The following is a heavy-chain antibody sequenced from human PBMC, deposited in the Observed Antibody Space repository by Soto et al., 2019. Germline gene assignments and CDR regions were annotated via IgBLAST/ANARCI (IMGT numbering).Heavy chain of an antibody. CDR2: ISYNGRNK. CDR3: ARQAKIGDRSQFYFDS. D-gene: IGHD5-12*01. Sequence: GGSLRLSCAASGFTFSVYAMHWVRQAPGKGLEWVAVISYNGRNKHYVGSVKGRFTISRDNSQDTLYLQMDSLRPDDTAVYYCARQAKIGDRSQFYFDSWGQGTLVTVSS. CDR1: GFTFSVYA. V-gene: IGHV3-30*04. J-gene: IGHJ4*02.